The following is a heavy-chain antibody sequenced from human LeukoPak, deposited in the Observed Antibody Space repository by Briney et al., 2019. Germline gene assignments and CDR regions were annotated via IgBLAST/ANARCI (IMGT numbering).Heavy chain of an antibody. V-gene: IGHV4-34*01. CDR1: GGSFSGYY. J-gene: IGHJ4*02. CDR2: INHSGST. Sequence: PSETLSLTCAVYGGSFSGYYWSRIRQPPGKGLEWIGEINHSGSTNYNPSLKSRVTISVDTSKNQFSLKLSSVTAADTAVYYCASWDTAMATLDYWGQGTLVTVSS. D-gene: IGHD5-18*01. CDR3: ASWDTAMATLDY.